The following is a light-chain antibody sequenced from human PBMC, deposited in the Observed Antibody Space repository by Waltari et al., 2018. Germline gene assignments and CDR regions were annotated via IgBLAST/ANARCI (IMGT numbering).Light chain of an antibody. CDR2: AAS. J-gene: IGKJ3*01. CDR3: QQYGSSPRT. CDR1: QSVSSNS. V-gene: IGKV3-20*01. Sequence: EIVLTQSPGTLSLSPGERATLSCRASQSVSSNSLAWYQQKPGQAPRLRIYAASSRATGIPDRFRGSGSGTDFTLTISRLEPEDFAVYYCQQYGSSPRTFGPGTKVDVK.